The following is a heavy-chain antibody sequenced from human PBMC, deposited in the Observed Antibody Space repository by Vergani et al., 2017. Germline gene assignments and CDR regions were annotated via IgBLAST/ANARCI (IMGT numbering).Heavy chain of an antibody. CDR2: INHSGST. J-gene: IGHJ5*02. D-gene: IGHD2-2*02. Sequence: QVQLQQWGAGLLKPSETLSLTCAVYGGSFSGYYWSWIRQPPGKGLEWIGEINHSGSTNYNPSLKSRVPMSVDTSKNQFYLKLSSVTAADTAVYYCASGRRLYQTWGQGTLVTVSS. V-gene: IGHV4-34*01. CDR3: ASGRRLYQT. CDR1: GGSFSGYY.